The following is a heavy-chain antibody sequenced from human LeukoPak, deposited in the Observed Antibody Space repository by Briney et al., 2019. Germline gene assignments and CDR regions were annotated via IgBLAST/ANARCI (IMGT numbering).Heavy chain of an antibody. J-gene: IGHJ4*02. Sequence: GESLKISCKASGYSFTRYWISWVRQMPGKGLQWMGRIDPSDSYTNYSPSFQGHVTISADKSISTTYLQWSSLKASDTAMYYCARLYQWSDYWGQGTPVTVSS. CDR1: GYSFTRYW. CDR2: IDPSDSYT. D-gene: IGHD6-19*01. V-gene: IGHV5-10-1*01. CDR3: ARLYQWSDY.